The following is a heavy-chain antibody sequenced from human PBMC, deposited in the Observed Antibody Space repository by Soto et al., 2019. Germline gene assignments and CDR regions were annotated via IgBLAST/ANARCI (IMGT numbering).Heavy chain of an antibody. CDR3: AREEGVVVVAATRLRYFDL. D-gene: IGHD2-15*01. J-gene: IGHJ2*01. V-gene: IGHV4-59*01. Sequence: LSLTCTVSGGSISSYYWSWIRQPPGKGLEWIGYIYYSGSTNYNPSLKSRVTISVDTSKNQFSLKLSSVTAADKAVYYCAREEGVVVVAATRLRYFDLWGRGTLVTVSS. CDR1: GGSISSYY. CDR2: IYYSGST.